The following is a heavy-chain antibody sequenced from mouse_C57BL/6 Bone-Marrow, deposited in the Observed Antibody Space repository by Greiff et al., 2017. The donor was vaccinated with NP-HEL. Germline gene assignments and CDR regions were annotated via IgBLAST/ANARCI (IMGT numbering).Heavy chain of an antibody. CDR3: ARLLNLYYFDY. V-gene: IGHV5-6*01. CDR2: ISSGGSYT. CDR1: GFTFSSYG. Sequence: EVMLVASGGDLVKPGGSLQLSCAASGFTFSSYGMSLVRQTPFKRLEWVATISSGGSYTYYPDSVKGRFTISRDNAKNTLYLQRSSLKSEDTAMYYCARLLNLYYFDYWGQGTTLTVSS. J-gene: IGHJ2*01.